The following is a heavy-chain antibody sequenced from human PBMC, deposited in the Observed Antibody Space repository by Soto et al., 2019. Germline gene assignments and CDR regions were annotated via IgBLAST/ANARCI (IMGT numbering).Heavy chain of an antibody. D-gene: IGHD2-15*01. CDR2: IYYSGST. CDR1: GGSISSSSYY. J-gene: IGHJ5*02. CDR3: ARQRQKRVVVVAASRIGWSDP. Sequence: SETLSLTCTVSGGSISSSSYYWGWIRQPPGKGLEWIGSIYYSGSTYYNPSLKSRVTISVDTSKNQFSLKLSSVTAADTAVYYCARQRQKRVVVVAASRIGWSDPWGQGTLVTVSS. V-gene: IGHV4-39*01.